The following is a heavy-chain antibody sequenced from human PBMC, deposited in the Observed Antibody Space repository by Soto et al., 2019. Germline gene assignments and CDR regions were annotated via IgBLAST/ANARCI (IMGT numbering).Heavy chain of an antibody. V-gene: IGHV3-33*01. CDR3: ARGWTVAGIRWGFDY. Sequence: QVQLVESGGGVVQPGRSLRLSCAASGFTFSSYGMHWVRQAPGKGLEWVAAIWYDGSNKYYADSVKGRFTISRDNSKNALYLQMNSLRAEDTAVYYCARGWTVAGIRWGFDYWGQGTLVTVSS. CDR1: GFTFSSYG. J-gene: IGHJ4*02. D-gene: IGHD6-19*01. CDR2: IWYDGSNK.